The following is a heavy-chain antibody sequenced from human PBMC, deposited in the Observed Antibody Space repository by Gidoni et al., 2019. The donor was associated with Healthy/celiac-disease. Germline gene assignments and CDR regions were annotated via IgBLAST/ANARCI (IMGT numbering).Heavy chain of an antibody. CDR2: INSDGSST. D-gene: IGHD4-17*01. CDR1: GFTFSSYW. Sequence: EVQLVESGGGLVQPGGSLRLSCAASGFTFSSYWMHWVRQAPGKGLVWVSRINSDGSSTSYADSVKGRFTISRDNAKNTLYLQMNSLRAEDTAVYYCARDYGDYDDYYYGMDVWGQGTTVTVSS. V-gene: IGHV3-74*01. J-gene: IGHJ6*02. CDR3: ARDYGDYDDYYYGMDV.